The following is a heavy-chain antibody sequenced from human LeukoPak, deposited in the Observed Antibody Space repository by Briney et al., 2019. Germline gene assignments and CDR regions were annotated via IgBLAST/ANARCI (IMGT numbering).Heavy chain of an antibody. V-gene: IGHV3-23*01. CDR2: ISGSGGST. J-gene: IGHJ4*02. CDR1: GFTFSSHA. CDR3: AKDRRITMVRGVPLDY. Sequence: GGSLRLSCAASGFTFSSHAMSWVRQAPGKGLEWVSAISGSGGSTYYADSVKGRFTISRDNSKNTLYLQMNSLRAEDTAVYYCAKDRRITMVRGVPLDYWGQGTLVTVSS. D-gene: IGHD3-10*01.